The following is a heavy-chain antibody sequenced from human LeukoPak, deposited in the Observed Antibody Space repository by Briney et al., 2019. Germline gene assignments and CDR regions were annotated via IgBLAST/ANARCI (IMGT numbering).Heavy chain of an antibody. Sequence: PSETLSLTCTVSGGSISSYYWSWIRQPPGKGLEWIGYIYYSGSTNYNPSLKSRVTISVDTSKNQFSLKLSSVTAADTAVYYCARVRTKEYWFDPWGQGTLVTVSS. D-gene: IGHD1-7*01. CDR2: IYYSGST. CDR3: ARVRTKEYWFDP. CDR1: GGSISSYY. V-gene: IGHV4-59*01. J-gene: IGHJ5*02.